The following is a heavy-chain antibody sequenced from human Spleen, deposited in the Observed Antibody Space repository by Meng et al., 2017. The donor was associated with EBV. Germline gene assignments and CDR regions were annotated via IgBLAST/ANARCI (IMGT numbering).Heavy chain of an antibody. J-gene: IGHJ4*02. CDR3: ASSGIVATMNFDY. D-gene: IGHD5-12*01. CDR1: GYTFTNYA. Sequence: QVQLVQSWSELRAPGXSVKVSCKASGYTFTNYAMKWVRQAPGQGLEWMGWINTNTGNPTFAQGFTGRFVFSLDTSVSTAYLQISSLKAEDTAVYYCASSGIVATMNFDYWGQGTLVTVSS. V-gene: IGHV7-4-1*02. CDR2: INTNTGNP.